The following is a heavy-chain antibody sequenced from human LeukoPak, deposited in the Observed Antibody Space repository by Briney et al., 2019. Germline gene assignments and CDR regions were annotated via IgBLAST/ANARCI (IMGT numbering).Heavy chain of an antibody. CDR1: GYTFTSYG. V-gene: IGHV1-18*01. Sequence: ASVKVSCKASGYTFTSYGISWVRQAPGQGLEWMGWISAYNGNTNYAQKLQGRVTMTTDTSTSTAYMELRSLRSDDTAVYYCARVYYDISGPGEDAFDIWGQGTIVTVSS. D-gene: IGHD3-22*01. J-gene: IGHJ3*02. CDR3: ARVYYDISGPGEDAFDI. CDR2: ISAYNGNT.